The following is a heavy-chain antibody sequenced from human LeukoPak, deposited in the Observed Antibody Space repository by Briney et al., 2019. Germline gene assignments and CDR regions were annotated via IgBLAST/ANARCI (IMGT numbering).Heavy chain of an antibody. V-gene: IGHV3-30*18. CDR2: ISYEGSNK. CDR3: AKFGGYSYGEEFDY. CDR1: GFTFSSYG. D-gene: IGHD5-18*01. Sequence: GGSLRLSCAASGFTFSSYGMHWVRQAPGKGLEWVAVISYEGSNKYYADSVKGRFTISRDNSKNTLYLQMNSLRAEDTAVYYCAKFGGYSYGEEFDYWGQGTLVTVSS. J-gene: IGHJ4*02.